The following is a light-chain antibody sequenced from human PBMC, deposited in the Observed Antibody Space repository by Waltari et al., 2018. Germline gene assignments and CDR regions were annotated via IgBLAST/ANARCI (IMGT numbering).Light chain of an antibody. Sequence: VLTQSPATLSLSPGERATLSCRASQSVSSYLAWYEQKPGQAPRLLNYDASNRAAGIPARFSGSGSGTDFTLTISRLEPGDFAVYFCQQRGHWPPTFGQGTKVEIK. CDR3: QQRGHWPPT. J-gene: IGKJ1*01. CDR2: DAS. CDR1: QSVSSY. V-gene: IGKV3-11*01.